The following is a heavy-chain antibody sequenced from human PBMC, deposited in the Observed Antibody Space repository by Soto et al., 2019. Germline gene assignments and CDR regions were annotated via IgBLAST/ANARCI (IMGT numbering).Heavy chain of an antibody. D-gene: IGHD5-12*01. V-gene: IGHV4-39*07. Sequence: SETLSLTCTVSGGSISSSSYYWGWIRQPPGKGLEWIGSIYYSGSTNYNPSLKSRVTISVDTSKNQFSLKLSSVTAADTAVYYCASSRRSGYSGYDYFPSRVKKYYYYYGMDVWGQGTTVTVSS. CDR1: GGSISSSSYY. J-gene: IGHJ6*02. CDR2: IYYSGST. CDR3: ASSRRSGYSGYDYFPSRVKKYYYYYGMDV.